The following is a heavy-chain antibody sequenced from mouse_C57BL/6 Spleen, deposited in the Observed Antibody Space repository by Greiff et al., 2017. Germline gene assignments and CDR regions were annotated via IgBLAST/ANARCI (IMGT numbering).Heavy chain of an antibody. J-gene: IGHJ4*01. CDR3: ARCDYDGGYAMDY. CDR1: GYTFTDYY. V-gene: IGHV1-19*01. D-gene: IGHD2-4*01. CDR2: INPYNGGT. Sequence: EVQLQESGPVLVKPGASVKMSCKASGYTFTDYYMNWVKQSHGKSLEWIGVINPYNGGTSYNQKFKGKATLTVDTSSSTAYMELNSLTSEDSAVYYCARCDYDGGYAMDYWGQGTSVTVSS.